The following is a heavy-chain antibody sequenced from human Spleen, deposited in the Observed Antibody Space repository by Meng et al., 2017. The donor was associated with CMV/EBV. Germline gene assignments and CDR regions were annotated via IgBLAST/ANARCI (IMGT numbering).Heavy chain of an antibody. J-gene: IGHJ5*02. CDR3: ARGLRRDGYNFNWFDP. D-gene: IGHD5-24*01. V-gene: IGHV4-34*01. CDR1: GGSFSGYY. Sequence: YGGSFSGYYWSRIRQPPGKGLEWIGEINHSGSTNYNPSLKSRVTISVDTSKNQFSLKLSSVTAADTAVYYCARGLRRDGYNFNWFDPWGQGTLVTVSS. CDR2: INHSGST.